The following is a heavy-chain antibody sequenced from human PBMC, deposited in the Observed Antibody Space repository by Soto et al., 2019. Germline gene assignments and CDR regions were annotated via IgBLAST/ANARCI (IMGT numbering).Heavy chain of an antibody. CDR1: WDSVSINSAA. V-gene: IGHV6-1*01. CDR3: ARNISNFRYYYYALDV. J-gene: IGHJ6*02. D-gene: IGHD4-4*01. CDR2: TYYRSKWYN. Sequence: SQPLSLTCAISWDSVSINSAAWNWIRQSPSRGLEWLGRTYYRSKWYNYYAVSVKSRITINPETSKNQFSLQLNSVTPEDTAVYYCARNISNFRYYYYALDVWGQGTTVPVSS.